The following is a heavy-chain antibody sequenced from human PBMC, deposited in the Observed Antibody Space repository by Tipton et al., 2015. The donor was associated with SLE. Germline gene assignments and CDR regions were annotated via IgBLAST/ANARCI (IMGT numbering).Heavy chain of an antibody. J-gene: IGHJ4*02. Sequence: TLSLTCTVSGGSIKSGSYYWTWIRQAAGRRLEWIGNVYSTGSTNYNPSLESRLTISVDTSKNQFSLKLSSVTAADTAVYYCARSRITIFGVVTLFDYWGQGTLVTVS. CDR1: GGSIKSGSYY. V-gene: IGHV4-61*09. D-gene: IGHD3-3*01. CDR3: ARSRITIFGVVTLFDY. CDR2: VYSTGST.